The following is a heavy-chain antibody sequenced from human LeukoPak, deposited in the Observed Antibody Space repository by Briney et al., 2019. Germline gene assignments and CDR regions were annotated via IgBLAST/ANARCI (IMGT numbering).Heavy chain of an antibody. V-gene: IGHV3-23*01. D-gene: IGHD3-22*01. CDR1: GFTFSSYA. J-gene: IGHJ3*02. CDR3: ARDLLYYDTSAYYPPGAFDI. Sequence: PGGSLRLSCAASGFTFSSYAMSWVRQAPGKGLEWVSGISGSGGSTYYADSVKGRFTISRDNSKNRLYLQMNSLRAEDTAVYYCARDLLYYDTSAYYPPGAFDIWGQGTMVTVSS. CDR2: ISGSGGST.